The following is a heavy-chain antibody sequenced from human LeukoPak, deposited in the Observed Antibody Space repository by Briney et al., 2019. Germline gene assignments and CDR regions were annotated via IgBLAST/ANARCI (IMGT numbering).Heavy chain of an antibody. J-gene: IGHJ4*02. D-gene: IGHD3-10*01. Sequence: QSGGSLRLSCAASGFTFSSYAMHWVRQAPGKGLEWVAVISYDGSNKYYADSVKGRFTISRDNSKNTLYLQMNSLRAEDTAVYYCAKDKGSGSYSLPFDYWGQGTLVTVSS. CDR2: ISYDGSNK. CDR3: AKDKGSGSYSLPFDY. V-gene: IGHV3-30-3*01. CDR1: GFTFSSYA.